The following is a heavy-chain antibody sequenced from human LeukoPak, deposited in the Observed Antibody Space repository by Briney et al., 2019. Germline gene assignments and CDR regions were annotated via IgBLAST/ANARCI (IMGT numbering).Heavy chain of an antibody. Sequence: SSETLSLTCTVSSGSISSGSYYWNWIRQPAGKGLEWIGRIYTSGSTNYNPSLKSRVTISVDTSKSQFSLKLSSVTAADTAVYYCARDDSSGYYSGSRYFDLWGRGTLVTVSS. J-gene: IGHJ2*01. CDR1: SGSISSGSYY. V-gene: IGHV4-61*02. CDR2: IYTSGST. D-gene: IGHD3-22*01. CDR3: ARDDSSGYYSGSRYFDL.